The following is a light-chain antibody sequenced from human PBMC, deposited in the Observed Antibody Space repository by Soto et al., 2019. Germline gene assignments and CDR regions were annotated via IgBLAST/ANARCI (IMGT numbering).Light chain of an antibody. CDR3: QQYNSYFT. CDR1: QGISSW. Sequence: DIQMTQSPSTLSASVGDRVTITCRASQGISSWLVWYQQKPGKAPKLLIYDASSLESGVPSRFSGSGAGTEFTLTISSLQPDDFASYYGQQYNSYFTFGQRTKEQIK. CDR2: DAS. V-gene: IGKV1-5*01. J-gene: IGKJ1*01.